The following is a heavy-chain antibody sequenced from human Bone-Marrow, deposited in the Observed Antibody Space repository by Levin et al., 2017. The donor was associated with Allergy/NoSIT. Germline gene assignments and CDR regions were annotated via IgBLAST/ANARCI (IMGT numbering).Heavy chain of an antibody. J-gene: IGHJ6*02. V-gene: IGHV1-18*01. CDR1: GYTFSNYG. CDR2: ISYKGHT. CDR3: ARGDERSGTEYDVYNGMGV. D-gene: IGHD1-26*01. Sequence: GESLKISCKASGYTFSNYGVSWVRQAPGQGFEWLGWISYKGHTNYAQKYQGRLTMTTDTSTSTAYMEMTSLRYDDTAVYYCARGDERSGTEYDVYNGMGVWGQGTTVTVSS.